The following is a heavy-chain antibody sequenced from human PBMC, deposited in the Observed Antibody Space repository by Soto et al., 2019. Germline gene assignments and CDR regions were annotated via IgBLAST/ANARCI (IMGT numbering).Heavy chain of an antibody. CDR1: GGTFSSYA. CDR2: IIPIFGTA. CDR3: ARDLEYSSSQADP. V-gene: IGHV1-69*13. D-gene: IGHD6-6*01. J-gene: IGHJ5*02. Sequence: SVKVSCKASGGTFSSYAISWVRKAPGQGLEWMGGIIPIFGTANYAQKFQGRVTITADESTSTAYMELSSLRSEDTAVYYCARDLEYSSSQADPWGQGTLVTVSS.